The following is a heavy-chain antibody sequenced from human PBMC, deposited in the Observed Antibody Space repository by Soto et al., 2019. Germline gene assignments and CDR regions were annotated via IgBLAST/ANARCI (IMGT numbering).Heavy chain of an antibody. D-gene: IGHD3-3*01. CDR1: GGSISSYY. CDR2: IYYSGST. V-gene: IGHV4-59*01. CDR3: ARSHGLEWLFLDY. J-gene: IGHJ4*02. Sequence: SETLSLTCTVSGGSISSYYWSWIRQPPGKGLEWIGYIYYSGSTNYNPSLKSRVTISVDTSKNQFSLKLSSVTAADTAVYYCARSHGLEWLFLDYWGQGTLVTVSS.